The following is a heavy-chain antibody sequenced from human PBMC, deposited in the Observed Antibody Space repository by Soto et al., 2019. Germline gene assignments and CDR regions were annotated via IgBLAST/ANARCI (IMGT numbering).Heavy chain of an antibody. J-gene: IGHJ4*02. Sequence: GGSLRLSCVASGFTFIGYPMNWFRQAPGKGLEWISFINTKSRVIYYADSVKGRFTMSRDNARNSLSLQMNNLRDEDTAVYYCVRDWSYAFDCWGQGTLVTVS. CDR3: VRDWSYAFDC. CDR1: GFTFIGYP. D-gene: IGHD2-8*01. V-gene: IGHV3-48*02. CDR2: INTKSRVI.